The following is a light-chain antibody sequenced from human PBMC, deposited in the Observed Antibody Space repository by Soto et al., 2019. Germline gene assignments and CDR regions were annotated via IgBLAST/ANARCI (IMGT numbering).Light chain of an antibody. CDR3: QQYYNWPPYT. CDR1: ETVRTN. J-gene: IGKJ2*01. CDR2: GAS. Sequence: IVMTQSPATLSVSPGDRVTLSCRSSETVRTNLAWFQQKPDQTPSLLIFGASTRATGIPTWFTGSGSETEFTLTIGRLQSEDLAVYYCQQYYNWPPYTFGQGTTLEIK. V-gene: IGKV3-15*01.